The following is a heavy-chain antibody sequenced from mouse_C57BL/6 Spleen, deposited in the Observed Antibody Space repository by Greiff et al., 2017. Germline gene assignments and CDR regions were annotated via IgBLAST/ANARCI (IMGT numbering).Heavy chain of an antibody. CDR1: GYAFTNYL. V-gene: IGHV1-54*01. J-gene: IGHJ2*01. CDR3: ARRRGGNCGFDY. D-gene: IGHD2-1*01. Sequence: VQLQQSGAELVRPGTSVKVSCKASGYAFTNYLIEWVKQRPGQGLEWIGVINPGSGGTNYNEQFKGKATLTADKSSSTAYMQLSRLTSEDSAVYFCARRRGGNCGFDYWGQGTTLTVSS. CDR2: INPGSGGT.